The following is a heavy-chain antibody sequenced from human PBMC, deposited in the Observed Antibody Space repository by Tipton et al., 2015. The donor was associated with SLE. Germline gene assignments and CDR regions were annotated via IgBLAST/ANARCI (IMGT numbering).Heavy chain of an antibody. Sequence: TLSLTCAVSGYSISSGYYWGWIRQPPGKGPAWIGSIYHSGSTYYNPSLKRRVTISVDTSKNQFSLKLSSVTAADTAVYYCARPRRDGWRGGHWFDPWGQGTLVTVSS. J-gene: IGHJ5*02. CDR1: GYSISSGYY. CDR2: IYHSGST. V-gene: IGHV4-38-2*01. D-gene: IGHD3-10*01. CDR3: ARPRRDGWRGGHWFDP.